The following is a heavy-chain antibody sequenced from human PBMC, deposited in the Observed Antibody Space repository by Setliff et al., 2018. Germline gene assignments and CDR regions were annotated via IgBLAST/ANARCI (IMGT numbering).Heavy chain of an antibody. Sequence: PSETLSLTCSVSDDSINSGTYYWSWFRQSAGKGLEWIGRIYTGGSTNYNPSLKSRVTISLDTSKNHFSLTLTSVTAADTAVYYCARGRGLEWLPESWFDPWG. V-gene: IGHV4-61*02. J-gene: IGHJ5*02. CDR3: ARGRGLEWLPESWFDP. D-gene: IGHD3-3*01. CDR2: IYTGGST. CDR1: DDSINSGTYY.